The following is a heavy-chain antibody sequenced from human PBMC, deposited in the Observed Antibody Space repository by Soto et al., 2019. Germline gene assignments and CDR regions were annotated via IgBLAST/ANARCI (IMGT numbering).Heavy chain of an antibody. CDR1: GYTFTSYG. CDR3: AIDPTPRDIWSVYPKLELDY. V-gene: IGHV1-18*01. D-gene: IGHD3-3*01. CDR2: ISAYNGNT. J-gene: IGHJ4*02. Sequence: QVQLVQSGAEVKKPGASVKVSCKASGYTFTSYGISWVRQAPGQGLEWMGWISAYNGNTNYAQKLQGRVTMTTDTSTSTAYMELRSLRSDDTAVYYCAIDPTPRDIWSVYPKLELDYWGQGTLVTVSS.